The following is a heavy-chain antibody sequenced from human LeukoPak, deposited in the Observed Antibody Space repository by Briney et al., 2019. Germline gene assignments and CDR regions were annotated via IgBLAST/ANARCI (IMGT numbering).Heavy chain of an antibody. V-gene: IGHV3-74*03. J-gene: IGHJ5*02. CDR2: IISDGTT. Sequence: GGSLRLSCAASGFTISSHLMYWVRQPPGKGLVWVSRIISDGTTTHAASVKGRFTISRDNAKNTLYLEMNSLRAEDTALYYCARAYNWKLDPGGQGTLVTVSS. D-gene: IGHD1-20*01. CDR1: GFTISSHL. CDR3: ARAYNWKLDP.